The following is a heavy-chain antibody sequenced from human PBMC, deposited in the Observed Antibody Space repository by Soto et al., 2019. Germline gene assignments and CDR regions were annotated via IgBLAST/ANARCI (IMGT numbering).Heavy chain of an antibody. V-gene: IGHV1-18*04. CDR3: ARDYPTKSKDIVVVPADIYRSSNYYGMDV. CDR2: ISAYNGNT. CDR1: GYTFTSYG. Sequence: ASVKVSCKASGYTFTSYGISWVRQAPGQGLEWMGWISAYNGNTNYAQKLQGRVTMTTDTSTSTAYMELRSLRSDDTAVYYCARDYPTKSKDIVVVPADIYRSSNYYGMDVWGQGTTVTVSS. D-gene: IGHD2-2*02. J-gene: IGHJ6*02.